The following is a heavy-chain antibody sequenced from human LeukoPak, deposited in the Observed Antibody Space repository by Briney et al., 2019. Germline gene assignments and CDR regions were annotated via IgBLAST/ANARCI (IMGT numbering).Heavy chain of an antibody. CDR2: ISDDGRDK. Sequence: GGSLRLSCAASGFTFSIYNINWVRQPPGKGLDWVAVISDDGRDKYYADSVKGRFTISRDKSTLYLQMNSLRAEDTALYYCARGGINMADYWGQGTLVTVSS. CDR1: GFTFSIYN. J-gene: IGHJ4*02. CDR3: ARGGINMADY. V-gene: IGHV3-30*04. D-gene: IGHD5-24*01.